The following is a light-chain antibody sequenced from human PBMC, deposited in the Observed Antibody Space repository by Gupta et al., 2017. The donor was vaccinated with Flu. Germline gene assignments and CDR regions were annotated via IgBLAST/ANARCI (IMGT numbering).Light chain of an antibody. J-gene: IGLJ3*02. CDR2: EDK. V-gene: IGLV6-57*03. CDR3: QSYDNRNPNWV. CDR1: SGNIASNF. Sequence: NFMLTQPHSVSESPGKTVTISCTRSSGNIASNFVQWYQQRPGSAPTTVIHEDKQRPSGVPDRFSGSIDSSSNSASLTISGLKTEDEADYYCQSYDNRNPNWVFGGGTKLTVL.